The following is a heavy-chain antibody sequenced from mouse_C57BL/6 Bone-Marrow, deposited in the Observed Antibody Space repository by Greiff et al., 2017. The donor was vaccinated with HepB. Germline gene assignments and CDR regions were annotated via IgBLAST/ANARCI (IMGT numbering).Heavy chain of an antibody. Sequence: VKLQQPGAELVMPGASVKLSCKASGYTFTSYWMHWVKQRPGQGLEWIGEIDPSDSYTNYNQKFKGKSTLTVDKSSSTAYMQLSSLTSEDSAVYYCARRAYGSSYYFDYWGQGTTLTVSS. J-gene: IGHJ2*01. CDR3: ARRAYGSSYYFDY. V-gene: IGHV1-69*01. CDR2: IDPSDSYT. CDR1: GYTFTSYW. D-gene: IGHD1-1*01.